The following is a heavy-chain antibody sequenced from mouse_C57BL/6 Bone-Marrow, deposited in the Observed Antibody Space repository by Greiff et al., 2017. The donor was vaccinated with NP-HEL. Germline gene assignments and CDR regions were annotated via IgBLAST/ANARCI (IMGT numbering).Heavy chain of an antibody. CDR2: IYTRSGNT. CDR1: GYTFTSYG. D-gene: IGHD1-1*01. J-gene: IGHJ2*01. V-gene: IGHV1-81*01. Sequence: QVQLQQSGAELARPGASVKLSCKASGYTFTSYGISWVKQRTGQGLEWIGEIYTRSGNTYYNEKFKGKATLTADKSSSTAYMELRSLTSEDSAVYFCARAGATVVATKSFDYWGQGTTLTVSS. CDR3: ARAGATVVATKSFDY.